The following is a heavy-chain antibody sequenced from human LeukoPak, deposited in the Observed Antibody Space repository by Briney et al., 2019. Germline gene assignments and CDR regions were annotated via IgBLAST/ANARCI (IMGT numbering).Heavy chain of an antibody. CDR3: ARGGAVTTYYYYYYMDV. CDR1: GGSISSNSWY. J-gene: IGHJ6*03. Sequence: SETLSLTCTVSGGSISSNSWYWGWIRQPPGKGLEWIGNIYYSGNTYYNPSLKSRVTISVDTSKNQFSLKLSSVTAADTAVYYCARGGAVTTYYYYYYMDVWGKGTTVTISS. CDR2: IYYSGNT. D-gene: IGHD4-17*01. V-gene: IGHV4-39*07.